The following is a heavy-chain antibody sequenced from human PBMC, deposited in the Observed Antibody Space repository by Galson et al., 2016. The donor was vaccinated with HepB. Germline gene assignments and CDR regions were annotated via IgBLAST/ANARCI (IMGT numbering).Heavy chain of an antibody. D-gene: IGHD4-17*01. CDR2: IHYSGST. Sequence: SETLSLTCAVHNGMFSGFYWGWVRQSPGQGLEWIGEIHYSGSTNYNPSLKSRTTISLDTSKMQFYLKMNSVTAADTAVYYRARTRRGRYGEKGRYFQHWGQGTLVIVSS. CDR1: NGMFSGFY. J-gene: IGHJ1*01. CDR3: ARTRRGRYGEKGRYFQH. V-gene: IGHV4-34*10.